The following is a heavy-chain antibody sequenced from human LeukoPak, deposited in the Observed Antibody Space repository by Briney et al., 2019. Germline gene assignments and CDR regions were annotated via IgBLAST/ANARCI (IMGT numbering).Heavy chain of an antibody. CDR1: GFTFNIYA. D-gene: IGHD6-19*01. CDR3: ARNLVAGDSSGWYFGDY. CDR2: ISGSGGST. Sequence: PGGSLRLSCAASGFTFNIYAMHWVRQAPGKGLEWVSAISGSGGSTYYADSVKGRFTISGDNSKNTLYLQMNSLRAEDTAVYYCARNLVAGDSSGWYFGDYWGQGTLVTVSS. V-gene: IGHV3-23*01. J-gene: IGHJ4*02.